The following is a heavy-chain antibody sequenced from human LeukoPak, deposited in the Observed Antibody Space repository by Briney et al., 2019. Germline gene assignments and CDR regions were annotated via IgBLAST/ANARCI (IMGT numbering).Heavy chain of an antibody. D-gene: IGHD4-23*01. V-gene: IGHV1-69*06. J-gene: IGHJ4*02. CDR1: GGTFSSYA. CDR3: ARVDYGGGVDY. CDR2: IIPIFGTA. Sequence: GASVTVSCKASGGTFSSYAISWVRQAPGQGLEWMGGIIPIFGTANYAQKFQGRVTITADKSTSTAYMELSSLRSEDTAVYYCARVDYGGGVDYWGQGTLVTVSS.